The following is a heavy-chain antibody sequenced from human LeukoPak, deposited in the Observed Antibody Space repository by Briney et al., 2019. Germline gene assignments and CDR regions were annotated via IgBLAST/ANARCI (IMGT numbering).Heavy chain of an antibody. D-gene: IGHD6-13*01. CDR2: ISTNGGST. CDR1: GFTFSSYA. CDR3: VKGSAGSRPFYFDY. Sequence: GGSLRLSCAASGFTFSSYAMSWVRQAPGEGLEWVSAISTNGGSTYFADSVKGRFTITRDNSKNTLSLEMNSLRPEDTAVYYRVKGSAGSRPFYFDYWGQGTLLTVSS. J-gene: IGHJ4*02. V-gene: IGHV3-23*01.